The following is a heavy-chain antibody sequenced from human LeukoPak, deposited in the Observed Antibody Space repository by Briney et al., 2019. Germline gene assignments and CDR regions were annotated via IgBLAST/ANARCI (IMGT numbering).Heavy chain of an antibody. D-gene: IGHD6-13*01. CDR2: ILYDGSNK. CDR1: GFTFSSYG. Sequence: GGPLRLSCAASGFTFSSYGMHWVRQAPGKGLEWVAVILYDGSNKYYADSVKGRFTISRDNSKNTLHLQMNSLRAEDTAVYYCARAVSSWFPFDYWGQGSLGTVSS. V-gene: IGHV3-33*01. J-gene: IGHJ4*02. CDR3: ARAVSSWFPFDY.